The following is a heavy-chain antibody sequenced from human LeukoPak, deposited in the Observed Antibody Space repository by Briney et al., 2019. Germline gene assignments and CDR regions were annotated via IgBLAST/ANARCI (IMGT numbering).Heavy chain of an antibody. V-gene: IGHV4-59*01. J-gene: IGHJ5*01. D-gene: IGHD2-15*01. CDR3: ARFVLGYFCCGSRYFGGSGWFGP. CDR2: IYYSGST. Sequence: SETLSLTCTVSGGSISSYYWSWIRQPPGKGLEWIGYIYYSGSTNYNPSLKSRVTISVDTSKNQFSLKLSSVTAADTAVYYCARFVLGYFCCGSRYFGGSGWFGPWGQGTLVTVSS. CDR1: GGSISSYY.